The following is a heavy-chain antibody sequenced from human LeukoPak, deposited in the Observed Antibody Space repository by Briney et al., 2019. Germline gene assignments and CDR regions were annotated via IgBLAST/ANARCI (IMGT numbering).Heavy chain of an antibody. Sequence: SETLSLTCAVYGGSFSGYYWSWIRQPPGKGLVWIGEINHSGSTNYNPSLKSRVTISVDTSKNQFSLKLSSVTAADTAVYYCARTGAISDYYDSSGYIAAFDNWGQGTLVTVSS. V-gene: IGHV4-34*01. CDR3: ARTGAISDYYDSSGYIAAFDN. CDR1: GGSFSGYY. D-gene: IGHD3-22*01. J-gene: IGHJ4*02. CDR2: INHSGST.